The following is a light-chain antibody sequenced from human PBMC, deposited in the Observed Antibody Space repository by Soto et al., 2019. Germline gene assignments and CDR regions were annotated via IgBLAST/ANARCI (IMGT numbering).Light chain of an antibody. Sequence: EVVLTQSQGTLSLSPLDRDSLXFRASQNLSRYFLAWYQHKPGQAPRLLIYAASSRATGIPDRFTGSGSGTDFTLTIDRLEPEDFTVYYCQHYVSPWTFGQGTKVDIK. CDR1: QNLSRYF. CDR2: AAS. CDR3: QHYVSPWT. J-gene: IGKJ1*01. V-gene: IGKV3-20*01.